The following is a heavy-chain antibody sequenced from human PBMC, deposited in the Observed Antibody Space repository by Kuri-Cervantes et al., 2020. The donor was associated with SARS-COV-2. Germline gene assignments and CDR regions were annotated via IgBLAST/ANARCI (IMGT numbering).Heavy chain of an antibody. D-gene: IGHD1-1*01. J-gene: IGHJ4*02. Sequence: LSLTCVTSGFTFSSYAMTWVRQAPGKGLEWVSAIGGSGDSVYFADSVKGRFTISRDNSKNTVFLQMDSLRAADTAVYYCAKSEGTPGLKYWGQGTLVTVSS. V-gene: IGHV3-23*01. CDR3: AKSEGTPGLKY. CDR2: IGGSGDSV. CDR1: GFTFSSYA.